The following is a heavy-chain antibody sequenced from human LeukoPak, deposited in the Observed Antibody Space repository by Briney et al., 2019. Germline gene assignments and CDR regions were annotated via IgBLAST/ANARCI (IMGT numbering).Heavy chain of an antibody. Sequence: KPSETLSLTCTVSGGSISSSGYYWGWVRQPPGKGLERIGSIYYSGSTYYSPSLKSRVTISLDTSKNQFSLKLTYVTAADTAVYYCARSNLAGPIDYWGQGTLVTVSS. V-gene: IGHV4-39*01. CDR1: GGSISSSGYY. CDR3: ARSNLAGPIDY. CDR2: IYYSGST. J-gene: IGHJ4*02.